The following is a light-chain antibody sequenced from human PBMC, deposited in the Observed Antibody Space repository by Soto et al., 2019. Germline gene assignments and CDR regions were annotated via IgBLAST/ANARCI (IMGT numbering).Light chain of an antibody. CDR2: GAT. CDR1: QTVSSNY. Sequence: EIVLTQSPGTLSVPLGETATLSCRASQTVSSNYVAWYQQKAGQAPRLLIYGATNRATGVSDNFSGGGSGTAFTLTIFSLEPEEPAIYIYQQYGTSPPTFGGGTKVEIK. J-gene: IGKJ4*01. V-gene: IGKV3-20*01. CDR3: QQYGTSPPT.